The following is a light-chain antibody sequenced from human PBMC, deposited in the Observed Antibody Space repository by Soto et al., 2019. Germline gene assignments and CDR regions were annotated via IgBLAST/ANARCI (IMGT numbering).Light chain of an antibody. V-gene: IGLV4-69*01. CDR2: LNSDGSH. CDR1: SGHSSYD. CDR3: QTWGAGIRV. J-gene: IGLJ3*02. Sequence: QAVVTQSPSASASLGASVKLTCTLSSGHSSYDIAWHQQQPEKGPRYLMKLNSDGSHNKGDGIPDRFSGSSSGAERYLTISSLQSEDEADYYCQTWGAGIRVFGGGTQLTVL.